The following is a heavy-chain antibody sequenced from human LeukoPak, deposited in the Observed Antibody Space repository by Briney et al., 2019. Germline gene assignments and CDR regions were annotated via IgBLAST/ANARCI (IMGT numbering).Heavy chain of an antibody. Sequence: SETLSLTCAVSGYSISSGDYWGWIRQPPGKGLDWIGSIYHSGSTYYNPSLKSRVTVSVDTSKNQFSLKLSSVTAADTAVYYCARSNWAYYFDYWRRGTLVTVSS. CDR2: IYHSGST. J-gene: IGHJ4*02. CDR3: ARSNWAYYFDY. CDR1: GYSISSGDY. D-gene: IGHD7-27*01. V-gene: IGHV4-38-2*01.